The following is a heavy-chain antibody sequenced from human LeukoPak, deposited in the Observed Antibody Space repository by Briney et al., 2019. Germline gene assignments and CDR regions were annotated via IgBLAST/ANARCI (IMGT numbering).Heavy chain of an antibody. V-gene: IGHV1-46*01. CDR1: GYTFTSYY. J-gene: IGHJ6*02. Sequence: ASVKVSCKASGYTFTSYYMHWVRQAPGQGLEWMGIINPSGGSTSYAQKFQGRVTMTRDTSTSTVYMELSSLRSEDTAVYYCAREPGYCSSTSCPIWGMDVWGQGTTVTVSS. CDR2: INPSGGST. D-gene: IGHD2-2*01. CDR3: AREPGYCSSTSCPIWGMDV.